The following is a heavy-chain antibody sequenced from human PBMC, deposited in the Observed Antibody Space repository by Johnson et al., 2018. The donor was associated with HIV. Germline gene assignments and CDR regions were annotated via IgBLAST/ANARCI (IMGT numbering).Heavy chain of an antibody. Sequence: QVQLVESGGGVVQPGRSLRLSCAASGFTFSSYAMHWVRQAPGKGLEWVAVISYDGSNKYYADSVKGRFTISRDNSKNTLYLQMNSLRAEDTAVYYCARGVGNDAFEIWGQGTMVTVSS. CDR3: ARGVGNDAFEI. D-gene: IGHD1-26*01. J-gene: IGHJ3*02. V-gene: IGHV3-30-3*01. CDR2: ISYDGSNK. CDR1: GFTFSSYA.